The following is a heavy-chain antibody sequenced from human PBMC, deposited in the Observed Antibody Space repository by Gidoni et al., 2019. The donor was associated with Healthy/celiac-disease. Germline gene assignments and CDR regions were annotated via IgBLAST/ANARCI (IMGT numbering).Heavy chain of an antibody. CDR3: ARGSLLLWFRELSGDY. CDR1: GYTFTSYA. Sequence: QVQLVQSGYELKKPGASVKVSCKASGYTFTSYAMNWVRPAPGQGLEWMGWINTNTGNPTSAQVLTGRFVFSLDTSVSTAYLQISSIKAEDTAVYYCARGSLLLWFRELSGDYWGQGTLVTVSS. V-gene: IGHV7-4-1*02. D-gene: IGHD3-10*01. CDR2: INTNTGNP. J-gene: IGHJ4*02.